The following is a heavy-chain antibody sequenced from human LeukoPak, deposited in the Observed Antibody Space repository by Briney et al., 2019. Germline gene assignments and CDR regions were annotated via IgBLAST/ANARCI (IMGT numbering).Heavy chain of an antibody. CDR2: IYYSGST. J-gene: IGHJ4*02. D-gene: IGHD4-17*01. Sequence: SETLSLTCTVSGGSISSSSYYWGWIRQPPGKGLEWIGSIYYSGSTYYNPSLKSRVTISVDTSKNQFSLKLSSVTAADTAVYYCATGYGDFRVEGRYFYSWGQGTLVTVSS. CDR1: GGSISSSSYY. CDR3: ATGYGDFRVEGRYFYS. V-gene: IGHV4-39*07.